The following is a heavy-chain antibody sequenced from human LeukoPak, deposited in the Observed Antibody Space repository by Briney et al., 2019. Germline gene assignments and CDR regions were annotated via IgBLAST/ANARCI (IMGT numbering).Heavy chain of an antibody. J-gene: IGHJ4*02. Sequence: GGSLRLSCAASGFIFSTYSMNWVRQVPGKGLEWVSYISSSGNTIYYTDSVKGRFTISRDNAKNSLSLQMNSLRAEDTAVYYCARRDSSSWYFDYWGQGTLVTVSS. CDR2: ISSSGNTI. V-gene: IGHV3-48*04. CDR1: GFIFSTYS. CDR3: ARRDSSSWYFDY. D-gene: IGHD6-13*01.